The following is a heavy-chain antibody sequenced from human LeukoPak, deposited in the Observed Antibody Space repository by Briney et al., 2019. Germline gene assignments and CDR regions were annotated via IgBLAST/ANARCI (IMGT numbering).Heavy chain of an antibody. J-gene: IGHJ4*02. CDR2: ISPNSGVT. CDR3: ARDRETGSYYGIDY. V-gene: IGHV1-2*02. CDR1: GYSFTGYY. Sequence: ASVKVSCKASGYSFTGYYMHWVRQAPGQGLEWMGWISPNSGVTNYAQKFQGRITMTRDTSISTAYMGLTSLMSDDTAVYYCARDRETGSYYGIDYWGQGTLVTVSS. D-gene: IGHD1-26*01.